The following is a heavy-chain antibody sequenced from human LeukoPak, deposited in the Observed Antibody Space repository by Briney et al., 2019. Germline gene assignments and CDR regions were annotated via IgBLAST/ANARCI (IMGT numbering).Heavy chain of an antibody. CDR3: ARDLVDYYDSSGYYPPSY. Sequence: PGRSLRLSCAASGFTFSSYVMHWVRQAPGKGLEWVAVISYDGSNKYYADSVKGRFTISRDNSKNTLYLQMNSLRAEDTAVYYCARDLVDYYDSSGYYPPSYWGQGTLVTVSS. V-gene: IGHV3-30-3*01. J-gene: IGHJ4*02. D-gene: IGHD3-22*01. CDR1: GFTFSSYV. CDR2: ISYDGSNK.